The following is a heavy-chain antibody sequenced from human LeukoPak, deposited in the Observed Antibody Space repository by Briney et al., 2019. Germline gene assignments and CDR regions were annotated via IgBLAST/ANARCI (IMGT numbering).Heavy chain of an antibody. V-gene: IGHV4-61*02. J-gene: IGHJ6*03. CDR2: VYTTGST. D-gene: IGHD3-3*01. Sequence: PSETLSLTCTVSGGSISSGSYYWSWIRQPAGKGLEWIGRVYTTGSTNYNPSLKSRVTISLDTSKNQFSLKLSSVTAADTAVYYCARVGYDFWSGRSGGWYMDVWGKGTTVTVSS. CDR3: ARVGYDFWSGRSGGWYMDV. CDR1: GGSISSGSYY.